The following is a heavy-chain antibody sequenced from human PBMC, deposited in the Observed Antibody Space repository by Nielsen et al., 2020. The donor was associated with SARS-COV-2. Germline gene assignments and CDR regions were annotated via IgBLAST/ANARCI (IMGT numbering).Heavy chain of an antibody. D-gene: IGHD3-3*01. CDR2: IYYSGST. J-gene: IGHJ6*02. Sequence: SETLSLTCTVSGGSISSGGYYWSWIRQYPGKGLEWIGYIYYSGSTYYNPSLKSRVTISVDTSKNQFSLKLSSVTAADTALYYCARERVGGITIFGVVTRYGMDVWGQGTTVTVSS. CDR1: GGSISSGGYY. V-gene: IGHV4-30-4*08. CDR3: ARERVGGITIFGVVTRYGMDV.